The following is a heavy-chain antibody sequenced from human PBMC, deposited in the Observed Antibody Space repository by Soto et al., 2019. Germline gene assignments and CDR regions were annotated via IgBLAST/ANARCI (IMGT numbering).Heavy chain of an antibody. V-gene: IGHV5-51*01. J-gene: IGHJ5*02. CDR2: IYPGDSDT. Sequence: LKISCKGSRYSFTRYWIGWVRQMAGKGLEWMGIIYPGDSDTRYSPSFQGQVTISADKSSSTAYLQWCSLKASDTAMYYCARQGSRSWCSELRVDNWFDPWGQGTLVTVSS. D-gene: IGHD6-13*01. CDR3: ARQGSRSWCSELRVDNWFDP. CDR1: RYSFTRYW.